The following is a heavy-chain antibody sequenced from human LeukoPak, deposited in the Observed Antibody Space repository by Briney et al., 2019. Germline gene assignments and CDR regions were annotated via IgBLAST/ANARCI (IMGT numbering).Heavy chain of an antibody. V-gene: IGHV3-48*03. CDR2: ISSSGSRI. CDR1: GFTFSSYE. D-gene: IGHD6-13*01. Sequence: PGGSLRLSCAASGFTFSSYEINWVRQAPGKGLEWVSYISSSGSRIYYADSVKGRFTISRDNAKNSLYLQMNSLRAEDTAVYYCARPPAPITADRYQFDYWGQGTLVTVSS. J-gene: IGHJ4*02. CDR3: ARPPAPITADRYQFDY.